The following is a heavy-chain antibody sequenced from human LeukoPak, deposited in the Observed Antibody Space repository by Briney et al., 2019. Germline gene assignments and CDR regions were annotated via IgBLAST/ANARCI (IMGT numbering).Heavy chain of an antibody. CDR1: GFTFSSYA. J-gene: IGHJ4*02. CDR3: ARDWSGTAMVPPDY. D-gene: IGHD5-18*01. Sequence: GGSLRLSCAASGFTFSSYAMSWVRQAPGKGLEWVPAISGSGGSTYYADSVKGRFTISRDNSKNTLYLQMNSLRAEDTAVYYCARDWSGTAMVPPDYWGQGTLVIVSS. V-gene: IGHV3-23*01. CDR2: ISGSGGST.